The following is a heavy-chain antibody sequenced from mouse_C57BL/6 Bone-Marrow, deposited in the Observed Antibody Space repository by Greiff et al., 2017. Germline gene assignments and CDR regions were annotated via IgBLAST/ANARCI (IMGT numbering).Heavy chain of an antibody. CDR2: IDPNSGGT. Sequence: VQLQQPGAELVKPGASVKLSCKASGYTFTSYWMHWVKQRPGRGLEWIGRIDPNSGGTKYNEKFKSKATLTVDKPSSTAYMQLSRLTSEDSAVYYSAREGLYYSYDGGYTDVCGTEGTVTVSS. J-gene: IGHJ1*03. V-gene: IGHV1-72*01. CDR1: GYTFTSYW. CDR3: AREGLYYSYDGGYTDV. D-gene: IGHD2-12*01.